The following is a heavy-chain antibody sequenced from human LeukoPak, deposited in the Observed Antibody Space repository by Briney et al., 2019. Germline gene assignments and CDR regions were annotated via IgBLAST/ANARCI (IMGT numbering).Heavy chain of an antibody. Sequence: GGSLRLSCAASGLTFSRYNMNWVRQAPGKGLEWVSSIGTSSNNIYYTDSVNGRFPISRDNAKNSLYLQVDSLRVEDTAVYFCASETVGNYALDFWGQGTLVTVSS. J-gene: IGHJ4*02. CDR1: GLTFSRYN. D-gene: IGHD1-7*01. V-gene: IGHV3-21*01. CDR2: IGTSSNNI. CDR3: ASETVGNYALDF.